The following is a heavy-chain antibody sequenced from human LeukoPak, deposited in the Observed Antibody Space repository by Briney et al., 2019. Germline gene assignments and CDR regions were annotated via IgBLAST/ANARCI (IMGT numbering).Heavy chain of an antibody. CDR3: ARPTLSAGYFDY. V-gene: IGHV1-2*02. D-gene: IGHD6-13*01. CDR1: GYTFTGYY. CDR2: INPNSGGT. Sequence: ASVKVSCKASGYTFTGYYMHWVRQAPGQGLEWMGWINPNSGGTNYAQKFQGRVTTTRDTSISTAYMELSRLRSDDTAVYYCARPTLSAGYFDYWGQGTLVTVSS. J-gene: IGHJ4*02.